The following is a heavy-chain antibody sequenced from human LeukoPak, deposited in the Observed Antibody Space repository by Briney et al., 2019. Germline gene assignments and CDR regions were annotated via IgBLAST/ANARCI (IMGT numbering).Heavy chain of an antibody. CDR1: GFTFYDYT. V-gene: IGHV3-43*01. J-gene: IGHJ6*03. D-gene: IGHD6-13*01. CDR2: ISWDGGST. Sequence: GGSLRLSCAASGFTFYDYTMHWVRQAPGKGLEWVSLISWDGGSTYYADSVKGRFTISRDNSKNSLYLQMNSLRTEDTALYYCAKGVAAHYYYYYMDVWGKGTTVTVSS. CDR3: AKGVAAHYYYYYMDV.